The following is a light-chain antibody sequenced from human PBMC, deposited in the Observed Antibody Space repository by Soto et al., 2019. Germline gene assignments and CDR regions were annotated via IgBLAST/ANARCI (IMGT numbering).Light chain of an antibody. CDR3: QQYNSYPWT. CDR1: QSISSW. CDR2: KAS. V-gene: IGKV1-5*03. Sequence: DIQMTQSPSTLSASVGDRVTITCRASQSISSWLAWYQKKPGKAPKLLIYKASSLESGVPSRFSGSGSGTEFNLTISRLQTDDFATYYCQQYNSYPWTFGQGTKLDIK. J-gene: IGKJ1*01.